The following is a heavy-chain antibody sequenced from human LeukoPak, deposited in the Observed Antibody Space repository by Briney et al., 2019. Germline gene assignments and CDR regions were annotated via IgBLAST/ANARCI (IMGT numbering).Heavy chain of an antibody. V-gene: IGHV3-21*01. Sequence: GGSLRLSCAASGFTFSSYSMNWVRQAPGKGLEWVSSISPSSDYIYYADSVKGRFTISRDNAKNSLYLQMNSLRAGDTAVYYCSGGGTDDPFNYWGQGTLVTVSS. D-gene: IGHD1-1*01. CDR3: SGGGTDDPFNY. CDR1: GFTFSSYS. J-gene: IGHJ4*02. CDR2: ISPSSDYI.